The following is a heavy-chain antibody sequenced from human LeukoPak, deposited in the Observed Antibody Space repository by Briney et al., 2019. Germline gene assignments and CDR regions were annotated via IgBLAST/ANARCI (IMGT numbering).Heavy chain of an antibody. V-gene: IGHV1-2*06. CDR2: INPNSGGT. Sequence: ASVKVSCKASGYTFTGYYMHWVRQAPGQGLEWMGRINPNSGGTNYAQKFQGRVTMTRDTSISTAYMGLSRLRSDDTAVYYCARGPVGYCSGGSCYGRTYYYYMDVWGKGTTVTVSS. J-gene: IGHJ6*03. D-gene: IGHD2-15*01. CDR1: GYTFTGYY. CDR3: ARGPVGYCSGGSCYGRTYYYYMDV.